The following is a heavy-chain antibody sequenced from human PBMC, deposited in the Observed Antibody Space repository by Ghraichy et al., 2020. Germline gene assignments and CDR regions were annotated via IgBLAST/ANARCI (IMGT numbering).Heavy chain of an antibody. CDR2: INHSGST. V-gene: IGHV4-34*01. J-gene: IGHJ4*02. CDR3: ATCRSGSYGSLDY. CDR1: GGSFRRYY. D-gene: IGHD1-26*01. Sequence: SETLSLTCAVYGGSFRRYYWSWIRQPPGKGLEWIGEINHSGSTNYNPSLKSRVTISVDTSKNQFSLKLSSVTAADTAVYYCATCRSGSYGSLDYWGQGTLFTVSS.